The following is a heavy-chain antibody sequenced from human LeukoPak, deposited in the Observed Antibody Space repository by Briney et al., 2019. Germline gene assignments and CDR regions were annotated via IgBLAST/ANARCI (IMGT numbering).Heavy chain of an antibody. D-gene: IGHD3-3*01. CDR2: IIPIFGTA. CDR3: AREGGYDFWSGQGFNY. CDR1: GGTFSSYA. J-gene: IGHJ4*02. V-gene: IGHV1-69*13. Sequence: SVEVSCKASGGTFSSYAISWVRQAPGQGLEWMGGIIPIFGTANYAQKFQGRVTITADESTSTAYMGLSSLRSEDTAVYYCAREGGYDFWSGQGFNYWGQGTLVTVSS.